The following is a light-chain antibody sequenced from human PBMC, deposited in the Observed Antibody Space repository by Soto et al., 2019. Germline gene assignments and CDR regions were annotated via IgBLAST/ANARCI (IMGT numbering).Light chain of an antibody. CDR1: QGISNY. CDR3: QNYNSFSQFT. CDR2: GAS. Sequence: DIQMTQSPSSLSASVGDRVTITCRASQGISNYLAWYQQKPGKAPNLLIYGASTLQSGVPSRYSGSGSGTDFTLTISSLQPEDVATYYCQNYNSFSQFTFGPGTKVDIK. V-gene: IGKV1-27*01. J-gene: IGKJ3*01.